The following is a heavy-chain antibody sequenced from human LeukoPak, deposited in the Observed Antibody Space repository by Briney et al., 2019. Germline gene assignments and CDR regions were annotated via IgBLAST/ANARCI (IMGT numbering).Heavy chain of an antibody. V-gene: IGHV4-39*07. CDR2: IYYSGST. CDR1: GGSISSSSYY. CDR3: ARVYYDSSGSDAFDI. Sequence: SETLSLTCTVSGGSISSSSYYWGWIRQPPGKGLEWIGSIYYSGSTYYNPSLKSRVTISVDTSKNQFSLKLSSVTAADTAVYYCARVYYDSSGSDAFDIWGQGTMVTVSS. D-gene: IGHD3-22*01. J-gene: IGHJ3*02.